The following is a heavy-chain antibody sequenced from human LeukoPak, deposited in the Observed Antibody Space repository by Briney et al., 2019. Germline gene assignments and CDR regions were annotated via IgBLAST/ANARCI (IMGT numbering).Heavy chain of an antibody. D-gene: IGHD3-10*01. CDR2: IYPGDSET. V-gene: IGHV5-51*01. CDR1: GYSFTNYW. J-gene: IGHJ4*02. CDR3: ARLGLGSGSSCDY. Sequence: GESLKISCKASGYSFTNYWIGWVRQMPGKGLEWMGFIYPGDSETKNSPSFQGQVTMSADKSISTAYLQWSSLKASDTAIYYCARLGLGSGSSCDYWGQGTLVIVSS.